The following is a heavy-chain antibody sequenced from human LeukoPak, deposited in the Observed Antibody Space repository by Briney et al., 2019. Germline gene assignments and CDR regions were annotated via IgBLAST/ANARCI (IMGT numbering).Heavy chain of an antibody. J-gene: IGHJ5*02. CDR3: AGTSYYDILTGYSTRNWFDP. D-gene: IGHD3-9*01. CDR2: INHSGST. V-gene: IGHV4-34*01. CDR1: GGSFSGYY. Sequence: SQTLSLTCAVYGGSFSGYYWSWIRQPPGKGLEWIGEINHSGSTNYNPSLKSRVTISVDTSKNQFSLKLSSVTAADTAVYYCAGTSYYDILTGYSTRNWFDPWGQGTLVTVSS.